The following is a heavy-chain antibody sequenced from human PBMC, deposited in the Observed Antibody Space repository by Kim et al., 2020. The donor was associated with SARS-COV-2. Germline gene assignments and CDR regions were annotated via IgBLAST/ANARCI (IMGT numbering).Heavy chain of an antibody. V-gene: IGHV4-4*02. CDR3: ARGVSSAWTLRAWFDP. CDR2: VDHSGTT. Sequence: SETLSLTCVVSGASISSSSCWSWVRQPPGKGLEWIWEVDHSGTTSYNVSLKNRVSILVDKSKNQFSLRLTSVSAADTAVYYCARGVSSAWTLRAWFDPWG. D-gene: IGHD3-22*01. CDR1: GASISSSSC. J-gene: IGHJ5*02.